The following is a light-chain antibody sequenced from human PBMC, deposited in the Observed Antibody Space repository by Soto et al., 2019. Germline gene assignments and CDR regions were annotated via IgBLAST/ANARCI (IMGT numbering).Light chain of an antibody. V-gene: IGKV4-1*01. CDR1: LTVLYSSNNKNY. Sequence: DIVMTQSPDSLAVSLGERATINCKSSLTVLYSSNNKNYLAWYQQKPRQPPKLLIYWESTRESGVPDRFSGSGSGTDFTLTISSLQAEDVAVYYCQQYYSSPITFGQGTRLEIK. CDR2: WES. J-gene: IGKJ5*01. CDR3: QQYYSSPIT.